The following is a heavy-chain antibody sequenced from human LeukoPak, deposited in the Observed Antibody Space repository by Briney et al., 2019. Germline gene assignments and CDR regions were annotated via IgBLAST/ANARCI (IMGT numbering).Heavy chain of an antibody. Sequence: SETLSLTCAVYGGSFSGYYWSWIRQPPGKGLEWIGEINHSGSTNYNPSLKSRVTISVDTSKNQFSLKLSSVTAADTAVYYCARGSRYYDFWSGYWDYWGQGTLVTVSS. D-gene: IGHD3-3*01. J-gene: IGHJ4*02. CDR3: ARGSRYYDFWSGYWDY. CDR2: INHSGST. CDR1: GGSFSGYY. V-gene: IGHV4-34*09.